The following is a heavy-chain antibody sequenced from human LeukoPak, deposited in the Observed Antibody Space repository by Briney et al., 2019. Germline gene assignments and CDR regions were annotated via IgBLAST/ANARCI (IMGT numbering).Heavy chain of an antibody. CDR2: IRSQADSYAT. CDR3: ATFPSGSYSAY. J-gene: IGHJ4*02. V-gene: IGHV3-73*01. D-gene: IGHD1-26*01. Sequence: GGSLRLSCAASGFTFSGSGMHWVRQASGKGLEWVGHIRSQADSYATVYGASVKGRFTITRDDSEDTAYLQMNSLKTEDTAVYYCATFPSGSYSAYWGQGTLVTVSS. CDR1: GFTFSGSG.